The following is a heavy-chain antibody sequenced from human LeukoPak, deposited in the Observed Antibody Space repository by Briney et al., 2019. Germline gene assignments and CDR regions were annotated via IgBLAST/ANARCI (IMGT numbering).Heavy chain of an antibody. Sequence: GGSLRLSCAASGFIFSFYCMHWVRQAPGKGPMWVSRICPDGTGISYADSVKARFTTSRDNAKNTVYLQMNSLREEDTAVYYCVRDFRSADYWGQGTLVTVSS. J-gene: IGHJ4*02. CDR2: ICPDGTGI. CDR3: VRDFRSADY. V-gene: IGHV3-74*01. CDR1: GFIFSFYC.